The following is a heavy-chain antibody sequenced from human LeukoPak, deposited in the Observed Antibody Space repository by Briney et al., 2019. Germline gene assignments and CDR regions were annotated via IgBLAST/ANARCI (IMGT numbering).Heavy chain of an antibody. J-gene: IGHJ4*02. CDR3: AKDMALTGSGSYPFDY. CDR2: ISWNSGSI. Sequence: GGYLRLSCAASGFTFDDYAMHWVRQAPGKGLEWFSGISWNSGSIGYADSVKGRFTISRDNAKNSLYLQMNSLRAEDTALYYCAKDMALTGSGSYPFDYWGQGTLVTVSS. CDR1: GFTFDDYA. V-gene: IGHV3-9*01. D-gene: IGHD1-26*01.